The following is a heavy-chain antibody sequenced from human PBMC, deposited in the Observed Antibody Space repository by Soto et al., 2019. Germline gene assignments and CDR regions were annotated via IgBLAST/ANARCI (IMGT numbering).Heavy chain of an antibody. CDR3: AREAPIGVAPMGPWFDP. CDR1: GGSISSYY. CDR2: IYYSGST. Sequence: QVQLQESGPGLVKPSETLSLTCTVSGGSISSYYWSWIRQPPGKGLEWIGYIYYSGSTNYNPSLKSRVTISVDTSKNQFSLKLSSVTAADTAVYYCAREAPIGVAPMGPWFDPWGQGTLVTVSS. V-gene: IGHV4-59*01. D-gene: IGHD3-3*01. J-gene: IGHJ5*02.